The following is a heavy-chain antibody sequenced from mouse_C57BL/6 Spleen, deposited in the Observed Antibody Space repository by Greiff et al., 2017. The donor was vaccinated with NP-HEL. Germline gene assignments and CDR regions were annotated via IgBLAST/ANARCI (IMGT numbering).Heavy chain of an antibody. CDR1: GYTFTSYW. J-gene: IGHJ3*01. D-gene: IGHD3-2*02. V-gene: IGHV1-59*01. CDR2: IDPSDSYT. Sequence: QVQLQQPGAELVRPGTSVKLSCKASGYTFTSYWMHWVKQRPGQGLEWIGVIDPSDSYTNYTQKFKGKATLTVDTSSSTAYMQLSSLTSEDSAVYYCASAEAAQATSCAYWGQGTLVTVSA. CDR3: ASAEAAQATSCAY.